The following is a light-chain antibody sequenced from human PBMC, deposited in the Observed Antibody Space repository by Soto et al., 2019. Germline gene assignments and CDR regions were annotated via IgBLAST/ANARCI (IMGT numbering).Light chain of an antibody. J-gene: IGKJ1*01. CDR1: QSISSY. CDR3: QQSYGTTLT. Sequence: DIQMTQSPSSLSASVGDRVTITCRASQSISSYLNWYQQKPGKAPKLLIYAASSLQSGVPSRFSGSESGTDFTLTINSLQPEDFAIYYCQQSYGTTLTFGQGTKVDIK. CDR2: AAS. V-gene: IGKV1-39*01.